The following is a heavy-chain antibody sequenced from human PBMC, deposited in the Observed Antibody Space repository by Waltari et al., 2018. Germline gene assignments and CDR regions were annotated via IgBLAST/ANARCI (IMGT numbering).Heavy chain of an antibody. D-gene: IGHD3-16*01. Sequence: QVQLQQSGPGLVKPSQTLSLTCAISGDSVSNNNGAWNWIRQSPSRGLEWLGRTYYRSKWYNDYADSLKGRITIDPDTAKNQFSLQLHFVTPEDTAVYFCARGWAVDSWGQGTLVTVSS. CDR1: GDSVSNNNGA. V-gene: IGHV6-1*01. CDR3: ARGWAVDS. CDR2: TYYRSKWYN. J-gene: IGHJ4*02.